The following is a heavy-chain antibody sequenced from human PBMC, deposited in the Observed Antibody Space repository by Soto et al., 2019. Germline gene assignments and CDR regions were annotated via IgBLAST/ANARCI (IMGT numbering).Heavy chain of an antibody. CDR1: GFTFSSYG. Sequence: ASVKVSCKASGFTFSSYGISWVRQAPGQGLEWLGWISASTSKTKYAQKFQGRVTMTTDRSTSTVDMELRGLRSDDTAVYYCARVEAAMSGHWFDPWGQGTLVTGSS. CDR3: ARVEAAMSGHWFDP. J-gene: IGHJ5*02. V-gene: IGHV1-18*01. CDR2: ISASTSKT. D-gene: IGHD2-2*01.